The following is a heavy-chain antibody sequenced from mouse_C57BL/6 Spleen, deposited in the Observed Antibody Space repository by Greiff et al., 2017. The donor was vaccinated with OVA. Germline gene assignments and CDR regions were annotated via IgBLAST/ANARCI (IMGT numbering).Heavy chain of an antibody. Sequence: EVKLVESGGGLVKPGGSLKLSCAASGFTFSDYGMHWVRQAPEKGLEWVAYISSGSSTIYYADTVKGRFTISRDNAKNTLFLQMTSLRSEDTAMYYCARTILYYGSSYAFDYWGQGTTLTVSS. CDR2: ISSGSSTI. CDR1: GFTFSDYG. V-gene: IGHV5-17*01. CDR3: ARTILYYGSSYAFDY. J-gene: IGHJ2*01. D-gene: IGHD1-1*01.